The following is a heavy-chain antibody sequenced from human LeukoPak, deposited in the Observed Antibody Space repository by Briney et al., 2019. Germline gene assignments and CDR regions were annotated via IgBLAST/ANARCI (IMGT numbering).Heavy chain of an antibody. CDR1: GGSIGSYY. Sequence: SETLSLTCTVSGGSIGSYYWSWIRQPPGKGLEWIGYIYYSGSTNYNPSLKSRVTISVDTSKNQFSLNLSSVTAADTAVYYCARHAGGHQWLVRAYYYYYMDVWGKGTTVTVSS. CDR2: IYYSGST. D-gene: IGHD6-19*01. CDR3: ARHAGGHQWLVRAYYYYYMDV. V-gene: IGHV4-59*12. J-gene: IGHJ6*03.